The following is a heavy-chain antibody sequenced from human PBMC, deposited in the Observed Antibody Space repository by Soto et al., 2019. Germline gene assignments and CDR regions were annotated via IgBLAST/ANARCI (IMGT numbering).Heavy chain of an antibody. V-gene: IGHV3-33*01. CDR1: GFTFSNYG. Sequence: GGSLRLSCAASGFTFSNYGMHWVRQAPGKGLEWVAIIWHDGNNKYYADSVRGRFIISRDNSKSRLYLQMNSLRAEDTAVYYCASDLVGASDSYGLDVWGQGTPVTVSS. J-gene: IGHJ6*02. CDR2: IWHDGNNK. CDR3: ASDLVGASDSYGLDV. D-gene: IGHD1-26*01.